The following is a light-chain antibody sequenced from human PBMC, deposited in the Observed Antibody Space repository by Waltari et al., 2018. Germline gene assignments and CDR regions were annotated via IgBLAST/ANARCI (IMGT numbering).Light chain of an antibody. V-gene: IGKV1-39*01. Sequence: DVQMTKSPSSLPASIADRVTITCRASQKIRTRLIWYQQKPGRAPKVLIYEVSNLQSGVPSRFSGTGSGTDFTLTISSPQPEDSATYYCQQSSHIPYTFGQGTKLEIK. CDR1: QKIRTR. CDR3: QQSSHIPYT. CDR2: EVS. J-gene: IGKJ2*01.